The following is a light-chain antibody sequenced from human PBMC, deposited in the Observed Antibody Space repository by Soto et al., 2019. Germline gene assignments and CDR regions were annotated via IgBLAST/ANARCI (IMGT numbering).Light chain of an antibody. Sequence: IVLTQYPGTLSLSPGERATLSCRASQSASSSYLAWYQQKPGQAPRLLIYGASNRATGIPDRFSGSGSGTDFTLTISRLEPEDFAVYYCQQYGSSGTFGQGTKVDIK. CDR3: QQYGSSGT. V-gene: IGKV3-20*01. J-gene: IGKJ1*01. CDR2: GAS. CDR1: QSASSSY.